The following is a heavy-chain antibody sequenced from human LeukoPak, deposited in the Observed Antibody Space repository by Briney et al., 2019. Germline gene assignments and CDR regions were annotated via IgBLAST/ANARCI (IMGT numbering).Heavy chain of an antibody. CDR3: SRADIVLMVHFDY. V-gene: IGHV1-69*06. CDR1: GGTFRSYA. D-gene: IGHD2-8*01. CDR2: IIPIFGTA. J-gene: IGHJ4*02. Sequence: ASVNVSCKASGGTFRSYAISWVRQAPGQGLEWMGGIIPIFGTANYAQKFRGRVTINADKSTSKAYIELSSLRSDETAVYYCSRADIVLMVHFDYWGQGTLVTVSS.